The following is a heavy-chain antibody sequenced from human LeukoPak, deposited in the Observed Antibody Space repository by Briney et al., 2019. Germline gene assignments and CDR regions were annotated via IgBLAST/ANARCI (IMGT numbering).Heavy chain of an antibody. J-gene: IGHJ3*02. D-gene: IGHD2-2*01. Sequence: SETLSLTCTVSGGSISSYYWSWIRQPPGKGLEWIGYIYTSGSTNYNPSLKSRVTISVDTSKNQFSLKLSSVTAADTAVYYCARDPIVVVPAAPGPLPPDIWGQGTMVTVSS. CDR3: ARDPIVVVPAAPGPLPPDI. CDR1: GGSISSYY. V-gene: IGHV4-4*09. CDR2: IYTSGST.